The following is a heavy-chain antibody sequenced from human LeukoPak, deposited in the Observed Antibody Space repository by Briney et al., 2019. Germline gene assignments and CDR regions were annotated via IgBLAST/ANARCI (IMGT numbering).Heavy chain of an antibody. D-gene: IGHD1-26*01. Sequence: GASVKVSCKASGGTFSSYAISWVRQAPGQGLEWMGGIIPIFGTANYAQKFQGRVTITADESTSTAYMELSSLRSEDTAVYYCARVGGSYYNYYYYMDVWGKGTTVTVSS. CDR2: IIPIFGTA. V-gene: IGHV1-69*01. CDR3: ARVGGSYYNYYYYMDV. J-gene: IGHJ6*03. CDR1: GGTFSSYA.